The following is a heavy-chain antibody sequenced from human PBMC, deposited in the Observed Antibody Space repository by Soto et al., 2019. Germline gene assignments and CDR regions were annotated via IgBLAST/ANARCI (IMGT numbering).Heavy chain of an antibody. CDR3: ARLVTAEAIQIDAFDI. CDR1: GGSFSGYY. D-gene: IGHD2-2*01. Sequence: SETLSLTCAVYGGSFSGYYWSWIRQPPGKGLEWIGEINHSGSTNYNPSLKSRVTISVDTSKNQFSLKLSSVTAADTAVYYCARLVTAEAIQIDAFDIWGQGTMVT. J-gene: IGHJ3*02. CDR2: INHSGST. V-gene: IGHV4-34*01.